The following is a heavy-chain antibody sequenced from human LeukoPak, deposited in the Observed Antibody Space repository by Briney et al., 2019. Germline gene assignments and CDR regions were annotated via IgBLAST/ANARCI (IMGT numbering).Heavy chain of an antibody. CDR2: ISANAGGT. CDR3: AKSRETTRTLVDY. V-gene: IGHV3-23*01. Sequence: GGSLRLSCAVSGFTFSACAMGWVRQAPGKGLEWVSGISANAGGTYYIDSVKGRFTISRDNSKNTLYLQMNSLRAEDTAIYSCAKSRETTRTLVDYWGQGTLVTVSS. CDR1: GFTFSACA. J-gene: IGHJ4*02. D-gene: IGHD4-17*01.